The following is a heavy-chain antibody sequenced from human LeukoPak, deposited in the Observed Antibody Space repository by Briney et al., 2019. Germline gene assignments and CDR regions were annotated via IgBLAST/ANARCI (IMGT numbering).Heavy chain of an antibody. V-gene: IGHV4-4*07. D-gene: IGHD5-12*01. J-gene: IGHJ4*02. CDR2: IYSSGST. CDR3: ASEVGYELATTRRGYFDY. Sequence: NPSETLSLTCTVSGGSTSSYYWSWIRQPAGKGLEWIGRIYSSGSTNYNPSLKSRVTMSVDTSKNQFSLKLSSVTAADTAVYYCASEVGYELATTRRGYFDYWGQGTLVTVSS. CDR1: GGSTSSYY.